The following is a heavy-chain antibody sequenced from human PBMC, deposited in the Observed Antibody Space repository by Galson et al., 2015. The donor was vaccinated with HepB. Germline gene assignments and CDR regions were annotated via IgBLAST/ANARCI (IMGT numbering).Heavy chain of an antibody. V-gene: IGHV3-23*01. CDR2: ISGTGANT. CDR3: ARDGYNRVPFDY. J-gene: IGHJ4*02. Sequence: SLRLSCAASGFTLNSYAMSWVRQAPGKGLEWVSGISGTGANTYYADPVRGRFTVSRDNSRNTLYLQMNSLRTEDTARYYCARDGYNRVPFDYWGQGTLVAVSS. CDR1: GFTLNSYA. D-gene: IGHD5-12*01.